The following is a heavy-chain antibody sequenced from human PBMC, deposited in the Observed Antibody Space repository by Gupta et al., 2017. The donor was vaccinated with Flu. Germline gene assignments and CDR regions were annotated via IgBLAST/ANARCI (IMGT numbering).Heavy chain of an antibody. D-gene: IGHD3-10*01. Sequence: MHVVLPATGNGLVWVSVIGTAGDTYYPGSVKGRFTTSRENAKNSLYLQINSLRAGDTAVYYCARGSAGAADDWGQGTLVTVSS. J-gene: IGHJ1*01. CDR2: IGTAGDT. CDR3: ARGSAGAADD. V-gene: IGHV3-13*01.